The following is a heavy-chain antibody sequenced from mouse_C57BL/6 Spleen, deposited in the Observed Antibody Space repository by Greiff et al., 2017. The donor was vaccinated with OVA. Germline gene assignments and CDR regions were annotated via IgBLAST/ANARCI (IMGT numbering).Heavy chain of an antibody. CDR2: IRNKANGYTT. J-gene: IGHJ2*01. D-gene: IGHD2-1*01. Sequence: EVKLMESGGGLVQPGGSLSLSCAASGFTFTDYYMSWVRQPPGKALEWLGFIRNKANGYTTEYSASVQGRFTISRDHSQSILYLQMNALRAEDSATYYCARGENYGTPFDYWGQGTTLTVSS. V-gene: IGHV7-3*01. CDR1: GFTFTDYY. CDR3: ARGENYGTPFDY.